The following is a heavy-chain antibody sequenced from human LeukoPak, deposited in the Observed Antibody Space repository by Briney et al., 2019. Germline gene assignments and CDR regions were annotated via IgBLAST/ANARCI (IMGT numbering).Heavy chain of an antibody. D-gene: IGHD6-25*01. J-gene: IGHJ4*02. Sequence: SETLSLTCTVSGDSISSSSYYWAWIRQPPGKGLEWIGSVYYGRSPYFNPSLESRATISVDTSKNHFSLKMSSVTAADTAVYYCARSSGTGTFSYWGQGTLVTVSS. CDR1: GDSISSSSYY. V-gene: IGHV4-39*02. CDR2: VYYGRSP. CDR3: ARSSGTGTFSY.